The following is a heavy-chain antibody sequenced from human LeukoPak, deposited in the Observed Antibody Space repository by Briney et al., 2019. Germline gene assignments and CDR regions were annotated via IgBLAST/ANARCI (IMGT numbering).Heavy chain of an antibody. CDR3: ARALTPYYYDSSGYYPYFDY. V-gene: IGHV1-2*02. CDR1: GYTFTSYG. Sequence: ASVKVSCKASGYTFTSYGISWVRQAPGQGLEWMGWINPNSGGTNYAQKFQGRVTMTRDTSISTAYMELSRLRSDDTAVYYCARALTPYYYDSSGYYPYFDYWGQGTLVTVSS. J-gene: IGHJ4*02. CDR2: INPNSGGT. D-gene: IGHD3-22*01.